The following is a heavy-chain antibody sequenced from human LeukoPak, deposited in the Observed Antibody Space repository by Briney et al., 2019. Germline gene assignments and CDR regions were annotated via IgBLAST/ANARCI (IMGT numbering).Heavy chain of an antibody. Sequence: GGSLRLSCAASGFTFRNYWMSWVRQAPGKGLEWVAKISEDGSAKYHADSVKGRFTISRDNAKNSLYLQMNSLRAEDAALYYCARYGAYDFNYWGQGTLVTAYS. V-gene: IGHV3-7*02. CDR2: ISEDGSAK. D-gene: IGHD5-12*01. CDR3: ARYGAYDFNY. J-gene: IGHJ4*02. CDR1: GFTFRNYW.